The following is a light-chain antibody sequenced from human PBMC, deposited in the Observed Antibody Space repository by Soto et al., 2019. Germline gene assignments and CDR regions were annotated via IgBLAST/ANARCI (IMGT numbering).Light chain of an antibody. Sequence: QSALTQPRSVSGSPGQSVTISCTGTSSDVGGYNCVSWYQQHPGKAPKLMIYDVNKRPSGVPDRFSGSKSGNTASLTISGLQTEDEADIYCCSYAGTYTFVVFGGGTKLTVL. CDR1: SSDVGGYNC. J-gene: IGLJ2*01. CDR3: CSYAGTYTFVV. V-gene: IGLV2-11*01. CDR2: DVN.